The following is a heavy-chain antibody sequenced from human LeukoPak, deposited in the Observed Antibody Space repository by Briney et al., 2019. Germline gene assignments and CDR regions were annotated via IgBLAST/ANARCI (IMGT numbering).Heavy chain of an antibody. V-gene: IGHV1-3*01. D-gene: IGHD5-24*01. CDR3: ARVGDGYNSDADY. J-gene: IGHJ4*02. CDR2: INAGNGNT. CDR1: GYTFTSYA. Sequence: ASVKVSCKASGYTFTSYAMHWVRQAPGQRLEWMGWINAGNGNTKYSQKFQGRVTITTDTSTSTAYMELRSLRSDDTAVYYCARVGDGYNSDADYWGQGTLVTVSS.